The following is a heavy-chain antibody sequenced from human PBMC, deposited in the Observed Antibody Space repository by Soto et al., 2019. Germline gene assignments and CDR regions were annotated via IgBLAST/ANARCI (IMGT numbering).Heavy chain of an antibody. V-gene: IGHV2-5*02. CDR2: IYWDDTK. D-gene: IGHD3-16*01. CDR1: GFSLSASGVA. J-gene: IGHJ4*02. Sequence: QITLKESGPTLVKPTQTLTLTCSFSGFSLSASGVAVGWIRQPPGKALEWLGIIYWDDTKRYSPSLESRVTSTKDRSETQVVLTMTDLDPVDTATFYCAHRLTRGVMSFDYWGQGTVVTGSS. CDR3: AHRLTRGVMSFDY.